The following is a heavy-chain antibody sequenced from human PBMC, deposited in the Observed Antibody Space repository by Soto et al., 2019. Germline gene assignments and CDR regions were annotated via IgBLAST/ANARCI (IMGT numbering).Heavy chain of an antibody. V-gene: IGHV3-53*01. CDR1: GLTVSGKKY. D-gene: IGHD1-1*01. CDR2: LYDVDVT. J-gene: IGHJ3*02. CDR3: ESWQLQEHAYDI. Sequence: DVQLVESGGGLIQPGGSLRLSCAAFGLTVSGKKYLAWVRQAPGKGLEWLSGLYDVDVTYYADSVKGRFIVSRDSSQSVVYLQLHSLRPDDTAVYYCESWQLQEHAYDIWGLGTAVTVSS.